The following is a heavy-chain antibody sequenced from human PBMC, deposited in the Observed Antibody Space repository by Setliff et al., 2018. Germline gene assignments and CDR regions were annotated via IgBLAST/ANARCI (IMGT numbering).Heavy chain of an antibody. CDR3: ARLSWDGLRYYGLDV. D-gene: IGHD3-10*01. CDR1: GGSFSAYY. V-gene: IGHV4-34*01. Sequence: SETLSLTCAVYGGSFSAYYWSWVRQPPGKGLEWIGEINHSGRTTYNPSLKSRVTKSVDTSKNQFSIKLTSVTAADTAVYYCARLSWDGLRYYGLDVWGHGTTVTVSS. CDR2: INHSGRT. J-gene: IGHJ6*02.